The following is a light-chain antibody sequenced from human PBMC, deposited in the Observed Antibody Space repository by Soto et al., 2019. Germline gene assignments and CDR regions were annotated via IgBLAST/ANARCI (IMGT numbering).Light chain of an antibody. V-gene: IGKV3-20*01. CDR1: QSVSSSY. J-gene: IGKJ4*01. CDR2: GAS. CDR3: QQYGGSPLT. Sequence: EVVLTQSPGTLSLSPGERATLSCRASQSVSSSYLAWYQQKAGQAPRLLIYGASSRATGIPDRFSGSGSGTDLTLTISRLAPEDFAVYYCQQYGGSPLTFGGGTKVEIK.